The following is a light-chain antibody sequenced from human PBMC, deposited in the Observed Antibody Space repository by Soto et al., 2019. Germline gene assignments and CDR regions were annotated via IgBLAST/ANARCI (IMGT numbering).Light chain of an antibody. J-gene: IGKJ2*01. Sequence: DIVLTQSPGTLSLSPGERATLSCRASQSISSSYLAWYQQKPGQAPRLLIHGVSTRATGIPDSFSGSGSGTDFTLTISRLEPEDVAVYYCQQYVTSPYIFGQGTKVDIK. CDR2: GVS. V-gene: IGKV3-20*01. CDR3: QQYVTSPYI. CDR1: QSISSSY.